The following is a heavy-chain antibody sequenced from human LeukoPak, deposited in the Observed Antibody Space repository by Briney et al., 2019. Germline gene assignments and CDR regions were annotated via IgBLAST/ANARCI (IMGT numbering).Heavy chain of an antibody. CDR3: ARRASGTRPGYYYYYMDV. J-gene: IGHJ6*03. D-gene: IGHD1-26*01. V-gene: IGHV4-4*09. Sequence: SETLSLTCTVSGGSISSYYWSWIRQPPGKGLEWIGYIYTSGSTNYNPSLKSRVTISVDTSKNHFSLKLSSVTAADTAVYYCARRASGTRPGYYYYYMDVWGKGTTVTVSS. CDR2: IYTSGST. CDR1: GGSISSYY.